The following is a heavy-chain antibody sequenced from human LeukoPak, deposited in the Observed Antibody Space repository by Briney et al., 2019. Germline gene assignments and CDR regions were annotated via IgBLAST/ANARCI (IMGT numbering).Heavy chain of an antibody. CDR2: VSWNSGSI. Sequence: SGGSLRLSCAASGFTLDDYAMHWVRHAPGKGVEWVSGVSWNSGSIVYADSVKGRLTISRDKAKKSLYLQMNRLRAEDTAVYYCARDFGTYYDFWSGSAFFDHWGQGTLVTVSS. CDR3: ARDFGTYYDFWSGSAFFDH. CDR1: GFTLDDYA. J-gene: IGHJ5*02. V-gene: IGHV3-9*01. D-gene: IGHD3-3*01.